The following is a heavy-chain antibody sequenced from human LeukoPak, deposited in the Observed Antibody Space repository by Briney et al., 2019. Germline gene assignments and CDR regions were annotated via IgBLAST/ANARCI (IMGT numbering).Heavy chain of an antibody. Sequence: SETLSLTCAVSGYSISSGYYWGWIRQPPGKGLEWIGSIYHSGSTYYNPSLKSRVTISVDTSKNQFSLKLSSVTAADAAVYYCARNGGVGFSRIYSPADPWGQGTLVTVSS. CDR2: IYHSGST. V-gene: IGHV4-38-2*01. D-gene: IGHD1-26*01. CDR3: ARNGGVGFSRIYSPADP. CDR1: GYSISSGYY. J-gene: IGHJ5*02.